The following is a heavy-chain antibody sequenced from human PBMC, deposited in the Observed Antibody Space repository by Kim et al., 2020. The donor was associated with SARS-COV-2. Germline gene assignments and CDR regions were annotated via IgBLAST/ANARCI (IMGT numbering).Heavy chain of an antibody. Sequence: NPSLKSRVTISVDTSKNQFSLKLSSVTAADTAVYYCARGVYSGSYTPPVYWGQGTLVTVSS. J-gene: IGHJ4*02. D-gene: IGHD1-26*01. V-gene: IGHV4-59*09. CDR3: ARGVYSGSYTPPVY.